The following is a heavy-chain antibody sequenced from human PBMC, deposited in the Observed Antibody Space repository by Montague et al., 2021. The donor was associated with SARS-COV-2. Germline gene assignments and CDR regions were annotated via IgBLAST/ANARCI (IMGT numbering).Heavy chain of an antibody. CDR3: ARDYPGYDFLTGRGGFDH. D-gene: IGHD3-9*01. Sequence: SVKVSFKASGDPFSRYAISWVRQAPGQGLKWMGVFVPLLGSAKYAQKFQGRAMMSADTSTNTAYMDLSSLGPDDTAVYYCARDYPGYDFLTGRGGFDHWGQGTLVIVSS. J-gene: IGHJ4*02. CDR2: FVPLLGSA. CDR1: GDPFSRYA. V-gene: IGHV1-69*10.